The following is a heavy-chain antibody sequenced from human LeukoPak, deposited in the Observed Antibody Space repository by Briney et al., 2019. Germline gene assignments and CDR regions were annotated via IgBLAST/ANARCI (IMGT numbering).Heavy chain of an antibody. V-gene: IGHV3-23*01. J-gene: IGHJ4*02. CDR2: IAGSSGST. Sequence: GGSLRLSCTASGFTFSSYSMNWVRQAPGKGLEWVSAIAGSSGSTYYTDSVKGRFTIFRDNSKNTLYLQMNSLRGEDTAVYYCAKRTSSRAFDYWGQGTLVTVSS. CDR1: GFTFSSYS. CDR3: AKRTSSRAFDY. D-gene: IGHD6-13*01.